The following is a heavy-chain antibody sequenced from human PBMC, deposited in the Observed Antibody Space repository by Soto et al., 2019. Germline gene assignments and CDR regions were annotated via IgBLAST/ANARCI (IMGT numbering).Heavy chain of an antibody. J-gene: IGHJ6*02. CDR2: IYPGDSYT. V-gene: IGHV5-51*01. CDR3: AGSSTVVTPDYYYYGMDV. D-gene: IGHD4-17*01. Sequence: PGESLKISCKASGCIFTTYWIGWVRQMPGKGLEWMGIIYPGDSYTNYSPSFQGHVTISADKSISTAYLQWSSLKASDTAMYYCAGSSTVVTPDYYYYGMDVWGQGTTVTVSS. CDR1: GCIFTTYW.